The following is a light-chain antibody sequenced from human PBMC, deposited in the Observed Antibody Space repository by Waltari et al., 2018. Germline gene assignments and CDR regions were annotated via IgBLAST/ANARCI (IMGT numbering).Light chain of an antibody. CDR2: GKN. Sequence: SSDLTQDPDVSVALGQTVRITCQGDIPRTYYGNWCRQKPGQAPELVIYGKNNRPSGIPDGFSALSSESTASLIITGAQAEDEADYYCSSRELSGHVVFGGGTRLTVL. V-gene: IGLV3-19*01. J-gene: IGLJ2*01. CDR1: IPRTYY. CDR3: SSRELSGHVV.